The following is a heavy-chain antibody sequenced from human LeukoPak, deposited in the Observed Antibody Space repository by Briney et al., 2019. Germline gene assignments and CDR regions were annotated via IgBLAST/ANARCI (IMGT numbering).Heavy chain of an antibody. CDR2: IYSGGST. J-gene: IGHJ6*04. D-gene: IGHD3-10*02. CDR3: AELGITMIGGV. V-gene: IGHV3-66*01. CDR1: EFTVSSNY. Sequence: GGSLRLSCAASEFTVSSNYMSWIRQAPGKGLEWVSVIYSGGSTYYADSVKGRFTISRDNAKNSLYLQMNSLRAEDTAVYYCAELGITMIGGVWGKGTTVTISS.